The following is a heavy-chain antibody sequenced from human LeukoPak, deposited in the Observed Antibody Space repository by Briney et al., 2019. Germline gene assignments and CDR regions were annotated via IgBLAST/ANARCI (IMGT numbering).Heavy chain of an antibody. CDR3: AKDGLVVVPAAPLGWFDP. J-gene: IGHJ5*02. CDR1: GFTFSSYG. CDR2: IRYDGSNK. V-gene: IGHV3-30*02. D-gene: IGHD2-2*01. Sequence: GGSLRLSCAASGFTFSSYGMHWVRQAPGKGLECVAFIRYDGSNKYYADSVKGRFTISRDNSKNTLYLQMNSLRAEDTAVYYCAKDGLVVVPAAPLGWFDPWGQGTLVTVSS.